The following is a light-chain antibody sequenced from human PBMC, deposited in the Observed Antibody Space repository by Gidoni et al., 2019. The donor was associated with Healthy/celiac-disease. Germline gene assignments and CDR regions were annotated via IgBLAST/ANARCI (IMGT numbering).Light chain of an antibody. CDR2: DDS. J-gene: IGLJ2*01. CDR1: NIGSKS. Sequence: SYVLTQPPSVSAAPGQTARITCGENNIGSKSVHWYQQKPGQAPVLVVYDDSDRPSGIPERFSGSNSGTTATLTISRVDAGDEADYYCQVWDSSSDHVVFGGGTKLTVL. V-gene: IGLV3-21*02. CDR3: QVWDSSSDHVV.